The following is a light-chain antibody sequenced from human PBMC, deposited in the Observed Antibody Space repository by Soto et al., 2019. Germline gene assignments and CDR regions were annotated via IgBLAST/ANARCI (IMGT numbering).Light chain of an antibody. CDR2: EVT. V-gene: IGLV2-14*01. CDR1: SSDVGGYHY. CDR3: NSFTSSSTLV. J-gene: IGLJ3*02. Sequence: QSALTQPASVSGSPGQSITISCTGSSSDVGGYHYVSWYQQHPGKAPKLMIYEVTNRPSGVSDRFSGSKSGNTASLIISGLQTEDEADYYCNSFTSSSTLVFGGGTKLTVL.